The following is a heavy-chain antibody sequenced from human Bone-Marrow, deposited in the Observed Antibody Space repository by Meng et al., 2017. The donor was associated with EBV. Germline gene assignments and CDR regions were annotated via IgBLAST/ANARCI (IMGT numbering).Heavy chain of an antibody. CDR3: ARDSSGDSRNFDP. J-gene: IGHJ5*02. V-gene: IGHV1-18*01. CDR1: GYTFINFG. Sequence: QVHLGQSAGEVRKPGASVKVSCKASGYTFINFGINWVRQAPGQGLEWMGWISPYNGDTNYAQKLQGRLTMTTDTSTTTAHMELRSLRSDDTAVYYCARDSSGDSRNFDPWGQGTLVTVPQ. CDR2: ISPYNGDT. D-gene: IGHD3-22*01.